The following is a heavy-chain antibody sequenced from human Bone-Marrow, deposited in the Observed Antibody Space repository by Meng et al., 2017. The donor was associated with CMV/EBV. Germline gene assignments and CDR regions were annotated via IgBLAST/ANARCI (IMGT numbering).Heavy chain of an antibody. CDR2: IQYDGSNK. CDR3: AKASQHDYRCFDY. CDR1: GFTFSSYG. Sequence: GGSLRLSCAASGFTFSSYGMHWVRQAPGKGLEWVTFIQYDGSNKYYADSVKGRFTISRDNSKNTLYLQMNSLRAEDTAVYYCAKASQHDYRCFDYWGQGTRVTVSS. V-gene: IGHV3-30*02. D-gene: IGHD4-11*01. J-gene: IGHJ4*02.